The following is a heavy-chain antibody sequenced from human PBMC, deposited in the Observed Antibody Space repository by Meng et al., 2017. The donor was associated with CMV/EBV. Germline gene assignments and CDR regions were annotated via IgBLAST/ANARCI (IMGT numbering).Heavy chain of an antibody. Sequence: QVPLVEYGAEVEKPGSSVKVSCKASGGTFSSYAISWVRQAPGQGLEWMGGIIPIFGTANYAQKFQGRVTITADESTSTAYMELSSLRSEDTAVYYCARIYDSSGYYNYYFDYWGQGTLVTVSS. CDR3: ARIYDSSGYYNYYFDY. V-gene: IGHV1-69*12. CDR2: IIPIFGTA. J-gene: IGHJ4*02. CDR1: GGTFSSYA. D-gene: IGHD3-22*01.